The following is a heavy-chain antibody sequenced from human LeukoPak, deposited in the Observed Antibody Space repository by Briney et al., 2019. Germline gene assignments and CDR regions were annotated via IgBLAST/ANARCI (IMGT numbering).Heavy chain of an antibody. D-gene: IGHD3-10*01. Sequence: GGSLRLSCAASGFTFSSYSMNWVRQAPGKGLEWVSSISSSSSYIYYADSVKGRFTISRDNAKNSLYLQMDSLRAEDTAVYYCARELRFGEQSIDYWGRGTLVTVSS. J-gene: IGHJ4*02. V-gene: IGHV3-21*01. CDR1: GFTFSSYS. CDR2: ISSSSSYI. CDR3: ARELRFGEQSIDY.